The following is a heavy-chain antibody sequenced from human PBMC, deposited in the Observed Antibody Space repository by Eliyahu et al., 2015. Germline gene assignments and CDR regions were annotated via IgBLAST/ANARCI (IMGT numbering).Heavy chain of an antibody. CDR3: ARGPASYCSGGSCYYLY. J-gene: IGHJ4*02. Sequence: QVQLVQSGAEVKKPGSSVKVSCKASGGXFXSYAISWVRQAPGQGLEWMGGIIPIFGTANYAQKFQGRVTITADESTSTAYMELSSLRSEDTAVYYCARGPASYCSGGSCYYLYWGQGTLVTVSS. V-gene: IGHV1-69*01. D-gene: IGHD2-15*01. CDR1: GGXFXSYA. CDR2: IIPIFGTA.